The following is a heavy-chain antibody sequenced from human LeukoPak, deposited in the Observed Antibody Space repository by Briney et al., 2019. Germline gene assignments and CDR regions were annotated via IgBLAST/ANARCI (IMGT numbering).Heavy chain of an antibody. J-gene: IGHJ4*02. D-gene: IGHD6-13*01. CDR3: ARGDSSSWYVAYFDY. V-gene: IGHV1-2*02. Sequence: ASVKVSCKASGYTFTGYYLHWVRQAPGQGLEWMGWINPNSGGTNYAQKFQGRVTMTRDTSISTAYMELSRLRSDDTAVYYCARGDSSSWYVAYFDYWGQGTLVTVSS. CDR1: GYTFTGYY. CDR2: INPNSGGT.